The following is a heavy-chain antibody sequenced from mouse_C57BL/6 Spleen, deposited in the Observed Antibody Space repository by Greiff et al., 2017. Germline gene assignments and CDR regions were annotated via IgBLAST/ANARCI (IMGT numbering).Heavy chain of an antibody. Sequence: EVQLVESGGDLVKPGGSLKLSCAASGFTFSSYGMSWVRQTPDKRLEWVATISSGGSYTYYPDSVKGRFTISRDNAKNTLYLQMSSLKSEDTAMYYCARTSTEAMDYWGQGTSVTVSS. V-gene: IGHV5-6*01. CDR3: ARTSTEAMDY. J-gene: IGHJ4*01. CDR2: ISSGGSYT. D-gene: IGHD4-1*02. CDR1: GFTFSSYG.